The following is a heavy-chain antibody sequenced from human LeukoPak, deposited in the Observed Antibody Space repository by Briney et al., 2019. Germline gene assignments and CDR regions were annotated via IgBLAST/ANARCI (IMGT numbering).Heavy chain of an antibody. Sequence: SVKVSCKASGFTFSTSAVQWVRQARGQRLEWLGWIVVGSGNTNYAQKFQERVTITRDMSTDTAYMELSSLRSEDTAVYYCAQGGRGTTGTTAFGWFDPWGQGTLVTVSS. CDR3: AQGGRGTTGTTAFGWFDP. V-gene: IGHV1-58*01. CDR2: IVVGSGNT. CDR1: GFTFSTSA. J-gene: IGHJ5*02. D-gene: IGHD1-1*01.